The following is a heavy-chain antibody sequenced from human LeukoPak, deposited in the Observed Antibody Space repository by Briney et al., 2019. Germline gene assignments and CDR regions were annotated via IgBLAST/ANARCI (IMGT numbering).Heavy chain of an antibody. J-gene: IGHJ4*02. Sequence: GGSLRLSCAASGFTFSSYSMNWVRQAPGRGLEWVSSITSSSSSYEYYADSVKGRFTISRDNAKNSLYLQMNSLSAEDTAVYYCSREHALGEFWGQGSLVTVSS. CDR3: SREHALGEF. D-gene: IGHD2-2*01. CDR2: ITSSSSSYE. V-gene: IGHV3-21*01. CDR1: GFTFSSYS.